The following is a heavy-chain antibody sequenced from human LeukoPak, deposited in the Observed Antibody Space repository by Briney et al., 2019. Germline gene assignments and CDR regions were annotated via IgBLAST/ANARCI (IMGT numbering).Heavy chain of an antibody. D-gene: IGHD3-3*01. CDR3: VRDFTPEWFDIH. V-gene: IGHV3-30*04. CDR2: ISYDGSDE. Sequence: GGSLRLSCVASGLAFSSYSMHWVRQAPGKGLEWVGVISYDGSDEYYTDSVKGRFTISRDNSKNTVYLQMNSLRADDTAVYYCVRDFTPEWFDIHWGQGTLVTVS. CDR1: GLAFSSYS. J-gene: IGHJ4*02.